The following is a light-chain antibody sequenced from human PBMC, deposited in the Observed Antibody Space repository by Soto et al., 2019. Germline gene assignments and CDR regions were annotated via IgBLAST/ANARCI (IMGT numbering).Light chain of an antibody. CDR1: QSISSC. J-gene: IGKJ5*01. Sequence: DVRISQSPSSLSASVGDRVTITCRASQSISSCLNWYQQKPGKAPKLLIYAASSLQSGVPSRFSGSGSGTDFTLTISSLQPEDFATYYCQQSYSTLITFGQGTRLEIK. CDR3: QQSYSTLIT. V-gene: IGKV1-39*01. CDR2: AAS.